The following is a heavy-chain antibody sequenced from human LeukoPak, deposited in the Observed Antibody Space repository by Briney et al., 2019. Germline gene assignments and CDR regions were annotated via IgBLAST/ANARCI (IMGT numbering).Heavy chain of an antibody. D-gene: IGHD2-15*01. CDR2: INHSGST. J-gene: IGHJ5*02. V-gene: IGHV4-34*01. CDR1: GGSFSGYY. CDR3: ARGQGYCSGGSCYRPFDP. Sequence: PSETLSLTCAVYGGSFSGYYWSWIRQPPGKGLEWIGEINHSGSTNYNPSLKSRVTISVDTSKNQFPLKLSSVTAADTAVYYCARGQGYCSGGSCYRPFDPWGQGTLVTVSS.